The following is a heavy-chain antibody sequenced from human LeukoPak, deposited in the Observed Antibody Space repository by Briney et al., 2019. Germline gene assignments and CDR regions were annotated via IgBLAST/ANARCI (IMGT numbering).Heavy chain of an antibody. V-gene: IGHV3-30*02. J-gene: IGHJ4*02. CDR2: IRYDGSNK. CDR3: AKDRIFYGGNRGLFDY. Sequence: PGGSLRLSCAASGFTFSSYGMHWVRQAPGKGLEWVAFIRYDGSNKYYADSVKGRFTISRDNSKNTLYLQMNSLRAEDTAVYYCAKDRIFYGGNRGLFDYWGQGTLVTVSS. CDR1: GFTFSSYG. D-gene: IGHD4-23*01.